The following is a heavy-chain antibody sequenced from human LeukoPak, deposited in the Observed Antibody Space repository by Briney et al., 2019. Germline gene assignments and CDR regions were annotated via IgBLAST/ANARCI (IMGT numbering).Heavy chain of an antibody. Sequence: GASVKVSCKASGYTFTSYGISWVRQAPGQGLEWMGWISAYNGNTNYAQKLQGRVTMTTDTSTSTAYMELRSLRSDDTAVYYCASPSPYSSGPYYFDYWGQGTLVTVSS. CDR1: GYTFTSYG. V-gene: IGHV1-18*01. CDR2: ISAYNGNT. J-gene: IGHJ4*02. CDR3: ASPSPYSSGPYYFDY. D-gene: IGHD6-19*01.